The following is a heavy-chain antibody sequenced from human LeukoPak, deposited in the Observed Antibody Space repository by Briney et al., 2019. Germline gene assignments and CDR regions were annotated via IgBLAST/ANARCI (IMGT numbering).Heavy chain of an antibody. Sequence: PGGSLRLSCAAFGLTFISYGMNWVRQASGKGLEWVSYISSGSTMFYADSVKGRFTIARDNAKNSLYLQLNSLGAEDTAVYYCATVLVDIVVVPTDYWGQGTLVTVSS. CDR1: GLTFISYG. V-gene: IGHV3-21*05. CDR3: ATVLVDIVVVPTDY. CDR2: ISSGSTM. D-gene: IGHD2-2*03. J-gene: IGHJ4*02.